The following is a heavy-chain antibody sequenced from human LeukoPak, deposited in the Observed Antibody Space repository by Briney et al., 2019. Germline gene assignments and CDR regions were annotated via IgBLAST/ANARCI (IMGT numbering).Heavy chain of an antibody. Sequence: GSLRLSCAASGFTFSDYYMSWIRQAPGKGLEWVSYISSSGSTIYYADSVKGRFTISRDNAKNSLYLQMNSLRAEDTAVYYCARVEAVAGTSSGDNWFDPWGQGTLVTVSS. D-gene: IGHD6-19*01. V-gene: IGHV3-11*01. CDR1: GFTFSDYY. CDR3: ARVEAVAGTSSGDNWFDP. J-gene: IGHJ5*02. CDR2: ISSSGSTI.